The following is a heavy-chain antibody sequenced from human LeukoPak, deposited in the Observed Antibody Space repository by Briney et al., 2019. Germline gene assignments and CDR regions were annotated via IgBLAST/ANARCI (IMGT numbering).Heavy chain of an antibody. Sequence: PGGSLRLTCAVSAFTFTSYGMHWVRQAPGKGLEWVAFIRYDGSKQYYIDSVKGRFTVSGDNSKNTLYLQMNNLRAEDTAVYYCAKDLWTKQNAPGYFDYWGQGTLVTVSS. D-gene: IGHD1-1*01. CDR3: AKDLWTKQNAPGYFDY. V-gene: IGHV3-30*02. J-gene: IGHJ4*02. CDR1: AFTFTSYG. CDR2: IRYDGSKQ.